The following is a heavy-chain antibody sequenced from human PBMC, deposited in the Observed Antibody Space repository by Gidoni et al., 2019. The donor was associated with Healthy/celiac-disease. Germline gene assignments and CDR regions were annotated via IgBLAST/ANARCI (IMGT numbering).Heavy chain of an antibody. CDR1: GFTVSSNY. V-gene: IGHV3-53*01. Sequence: EVQLVESGGGLIQPGGSLRLSCAASGFTVSSNYMSWVRQAPGKGLEWVSGIYSGGSTYYADSVKGRFTISRDNSKNTLYLQMNSLRAEDTAVYYCARLTVVTPYYFDYWGQGTLVTVSS. J-gene: IGHJ4*02. CDR3: ARLTVVTPYYFDY. D-gene: IGHD2-15*01. CDR2: IYSGGST.